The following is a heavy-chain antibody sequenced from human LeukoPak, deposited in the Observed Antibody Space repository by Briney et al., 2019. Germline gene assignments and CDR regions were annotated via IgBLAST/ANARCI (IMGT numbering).Heavy chain of an antibody. Sequence: ASVKVACQISGYRFTSHGLSWVRQAPGQGVEGMGCIRGYNGNTNYAQKFQGRVTMTTDASTRTAHMEVRGLRSDDTAVYYCARGGWATGMDYWGQGTLVTVSS. CDR3: ARGGWATGMDY. J-gene: IGHJ4*02. D-gene: IGHD1-26*01. V-gene: IGHV1-18*01. CDR2: IRGYNGNT. CDR1: GYRFTSHG.